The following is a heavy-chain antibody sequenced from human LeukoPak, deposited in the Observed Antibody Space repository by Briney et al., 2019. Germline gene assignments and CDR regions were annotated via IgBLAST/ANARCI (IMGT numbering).Heavy chain of an antibody. CDR2: IIPIFGTA. J-gene: IGHJ3*02. V-gene: IGHV1-69*13. Sequence: SVKVSCKVYGGTFGSYAISWVRQPPGHGLEWMGGIIPIFGTANYAQKFQGRVTITADESTSTAYMELSSLRSEDTAVYYCARSSANDFWSGYTKSVDAFDIWGQVTMVTVSS. CDR1: GGTFGSYA. CDR3: ARSSANDFWSGYTKSVDAFDI. D-gene: IGHD3-3*01.